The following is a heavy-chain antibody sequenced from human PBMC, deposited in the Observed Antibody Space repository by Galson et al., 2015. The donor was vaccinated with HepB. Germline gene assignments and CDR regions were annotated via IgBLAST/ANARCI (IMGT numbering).Heavy chain of an antibody. V-gene: IGHV5-51*01. D-gene: IGHD2-2*02. CDR2: IYPGDSDT. Sequence: QSGAEVKKPGESLKISCKGSGYSFTSYWIGWVRQMPGKGLEWMGIIYPGDSDTRYSPSFQGQVTISADKSISTAYLQWSSLKASDTAMYYCARTRYCSSTSCYTPDYYYYYMDVWGKGTTVTVSS. CDR1: GYSFTSYW. J-gene: IGHJ6*03. CDR3: ARTRYCSSTSCYTPDYYYYYMDV.